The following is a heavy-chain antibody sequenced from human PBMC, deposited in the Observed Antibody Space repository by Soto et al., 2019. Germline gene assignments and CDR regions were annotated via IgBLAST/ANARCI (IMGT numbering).Heavy chain of an antibody. V-gene: IGHV4-30-4*01. CDR3: ARDLWVEPELYYYGMDV. CDR1: DGSVRNGMYY. CDR2: IFYSGTT. D-gene: IGHD1-1*01. Sequence: SETLSLTCSVSDGSVRNGMYYWSWIRQTPGKGLEWIGHIFYSGTTYYNPSLKSRLTISVDTSKNHFSLRLTSVTAADTAVYYCARDLWVEPELYYYGMDVWGQGTTVTVSS. J-gene: IGHJ6*02.